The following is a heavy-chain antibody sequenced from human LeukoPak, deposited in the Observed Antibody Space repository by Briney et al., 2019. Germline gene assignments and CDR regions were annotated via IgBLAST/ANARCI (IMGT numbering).Heavy chain of an antibody. CDR1: GGTFSSYA. CDR2: IIPIFGTA. V-gene: IGHV1-69*05. Sequence: ASVKVSCKASGGTFSSYAISWVRQAPGQGLEWMGGIIPIFGTATYAQKFQGRVTITTDESTSTAYMELSSLGSEDTAVYYCARAATDYYDSSGYYPPLGWAFDIWGQGTMVTVSS. D-gene: IGHD3-22*01. J-gene: IGHJ3*02. CDR3: ARAATDYYDSSGYYPPLGWAFDI.